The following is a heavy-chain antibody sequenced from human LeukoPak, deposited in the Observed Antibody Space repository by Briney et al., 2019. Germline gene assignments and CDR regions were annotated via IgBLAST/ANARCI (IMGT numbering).Heavy chain of an antibody. J-gene: IGHJ6*02. CDR1: GFTFSSYA. CDR2: ISGSGGST. D-gene: IGHD6-6*01. V-gene: IGHV3-23*01. CDR3: AKSGSSSSYYYYYGMDV. Sequence: PGGSLRLSCAASGFTFSSYAMSWVRQAPGKGLEWVSAISGSGGSTYYADSVKGRFTISRDNSKNTLYLQMSSLRAEDTAVYYRAKSGSSSSYYYYYGMDVWGQGTTVTVSS.